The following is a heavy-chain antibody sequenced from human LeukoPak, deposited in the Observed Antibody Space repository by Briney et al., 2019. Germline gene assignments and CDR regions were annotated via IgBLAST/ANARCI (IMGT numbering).Heavy chain of an antibody. CDR2: ISAAGGSI. J-gene: IGHJ4*02. CDR3: AKDSGNWGRHYDY. D-gene: IGHD7-27*01. Sequence: GGSLRLSCAASGFTFSNYGMRWVRQAPGKGLEWVSGISAAGGSIHYADAVRGRFTISRDNSKNTVYLQLNTLRAADAAMYYCAKDSGNWGRHYDYWGQGTLVTVSS. V-gene: IGHV3-23*01. CDR1: GFTFSNYG.